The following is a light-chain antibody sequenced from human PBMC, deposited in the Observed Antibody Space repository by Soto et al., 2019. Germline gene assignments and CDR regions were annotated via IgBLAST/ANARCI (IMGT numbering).Light chain of an antibody. CDR1: QSISSW. CDR3: HQYGSSPQA. V-gene: IGKV1-5*03. J-gene: IGKJ3*01. Sequence: DIQMTQSPSTLSASVGDRVTITCRASQSISSWLAWYQQKPGKAPKLLIYKASSLESGVPSRFSGSGSGTEFTLTISRLEPEDFAVYYCHQYGSSPQAFGPGTKVDIK. CDR2: KAS.